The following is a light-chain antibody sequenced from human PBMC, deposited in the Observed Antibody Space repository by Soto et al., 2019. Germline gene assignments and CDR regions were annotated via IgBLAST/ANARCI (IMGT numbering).Light chain of an antibody. J-gene: IGLJ3*02. CDR3: AAWDDSMKGWV. CDR2: ANN. V-gene: IGLV1-44*01. Sequence: QSVLTQPPSASGTPGQRVTISCSGSSSNIGSETVNWYQQVPGTAPKLLIYANNQRPSGVPDRFSVSKSGTSASLAIGGLQSGDEAYYYCAAWDDSMKGWVWGGGTKLPVL. CDR1: SSNIGSET.